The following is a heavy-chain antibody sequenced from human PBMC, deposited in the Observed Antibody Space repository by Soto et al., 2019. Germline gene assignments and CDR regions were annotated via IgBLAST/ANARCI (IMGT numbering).Heavy chain of an antibody. CDR2: ISSSSSYI. V-gene: IGHV3-21*01. CDR1: GFTFSSYS. Sequence: EVQLVESGGGLVKPGGSLRLSCAASGFTFSSYSMNWVRQAPGKGLEWVSSISSSSSYIYYADSVKGRFTISRDNAKNSPYLQLNSLRAEDTAVYYCARGVVVTATPFDYWGQGPLVTVSS. CDR3: ARGVVVTATPFDY. D-gene: IGHD2-21*02. J-gene: IGHJ4*02.